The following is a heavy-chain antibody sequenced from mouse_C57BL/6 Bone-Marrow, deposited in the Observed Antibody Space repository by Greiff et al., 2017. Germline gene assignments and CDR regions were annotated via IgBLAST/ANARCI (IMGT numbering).Heavy chain of an antibody. CDR1: GYTFTSYG. CDR2: IYPRSGNT. J-gene: IGHJ3*01. Sequence: QVQLQQSGAELARPGASVKLSCKASGYTFTSYGISWVKQRTGQGLEWIGEIYPRSGNTYYNEKFKGKATLTADKSSSTAYMELRSLTSEDSAVYFCARERIMVYGGPFAYWGQGTLVTVSA. CDR3: ARERIMVYGGPFAY. V-gene: IGHV1-81*01. D-gene: IGHD2-2*01.